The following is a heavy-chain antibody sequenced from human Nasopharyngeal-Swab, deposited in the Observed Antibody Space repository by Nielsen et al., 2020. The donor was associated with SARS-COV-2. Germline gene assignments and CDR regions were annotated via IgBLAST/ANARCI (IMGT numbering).Heavy chain of an antibody. J-gene: IGHJ4*02. CDR2: INPDGSVR. CDR3: ATAESYRFDN. CDR1: GFPFSNSW. Sequence: GESLKISCAASGFPFSNSWVHWVRQAPGEGLVWVARINPDGSVRNSADSVKGRFTISRDNAMCTLSLQLNNLRSEDTAVYYCATAESYRFDNWGQGTLLTVSS. V-gene: IGHV3-74*01. D-gene: IGHD3-10*01.